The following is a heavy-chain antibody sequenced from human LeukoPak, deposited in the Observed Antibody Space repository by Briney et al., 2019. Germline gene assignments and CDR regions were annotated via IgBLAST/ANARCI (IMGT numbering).Heavy chain of an antibody. V-gene: IGHV4-34*01. Sequence: SETLSLTCAVYGGSFSGYYWSWIRRPPGKGLEWIGEINHSGSTNYNPSLKSRVTISVDTSKNQFSLKLSSVTAADTAVYYCARDILEHPFDYWGQGTLVTVSS. CDR3: ARDILEHPFDY. CDR2: INHSGST. J-gene: IGHJ4*02. D-gene: IGHD1/OR15-1a*01. CDR1: GGSFSGYY.